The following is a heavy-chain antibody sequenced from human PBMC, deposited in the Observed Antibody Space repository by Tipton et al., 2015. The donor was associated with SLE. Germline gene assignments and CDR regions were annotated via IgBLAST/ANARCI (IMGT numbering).Heavy chain of an antibody. V-gene: IGHV4-61*09. CDR2: IYTSGSP. D-gene: IGHD6-13*01. J-gene: IGHJ6*02. CDR1: GGSINNGSHY. Sequence: TLSLTCTVSGGSINNGSHYWSWIRQSAEKGLEWIGHIYTSGSPTYNPSLKSRVTISVDTSKNQFSLKLNSVTAADTAVYYCARAIASTGWAFFYYGLDVWGQGTTVTVSS. CDR3: ARAIASTGWAFFYYGLDV.